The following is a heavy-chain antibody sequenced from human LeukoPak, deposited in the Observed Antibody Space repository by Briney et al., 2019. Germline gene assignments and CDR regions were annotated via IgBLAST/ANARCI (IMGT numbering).Heavy chain of an antibody. J-gene: IGHJ4*02. V-gene: IGHV3-21*01. CDR3: ARSADLNIPGAIGFFDF. D-gene: IGHD1/OR15-1a*01. CDR1: GFSFSKYT. CDR2: ISSSTTYI. Sequence: GGSLRLSCAASGFSFSKYTMNWVRQAPGKGLEWLSSISSSTTYIYYADSVRGRFTILRDNAKNSLYLQMSNLRPEDTAVYYCARSADLNIPGAIGFFDFWGQETLVTVSS.